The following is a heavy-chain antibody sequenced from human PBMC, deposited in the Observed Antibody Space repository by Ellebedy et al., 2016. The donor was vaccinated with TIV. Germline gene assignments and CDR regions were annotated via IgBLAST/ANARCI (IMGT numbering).Heavy chain of an antibody. CDR2: IYYSGST. J-gene: IGHJ6*02. D-gene: IGHD2-2*01. Sequence: SETLSLTXAVSGGSVSSGSYYWSWIRQPPGKGLEWIGYIYYSGSTNYNPSLKSRVTISVDTSKNQFSLKLSSVTTADTAVYYCAREVLSSTSLYYYYYGMDVWGQGTTVTVSS. V-gene: IGHV4-61*01. CDR3: AREVLSSTSLYYYYYGMDV. CDR1: GGSVSSGSYY.